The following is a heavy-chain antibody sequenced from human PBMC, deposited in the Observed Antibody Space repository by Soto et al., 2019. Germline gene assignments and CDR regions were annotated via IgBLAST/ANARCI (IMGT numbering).Heavy chain of an antibody. V-gene: IGHV3-74*01. CDR2: ISDDGSTT. CDR1: GFTFSAYW. J-gene: IGHJ4*02. Sequence: GGSRRLSCEVPGFTFSAYWMHWVRQVPGKGLIWVSRISDDGSTTTYADSVKGRFTISRDNAKNTLYLQMNSLRADDTGLYYCSRGPRVSSTGTGAHWGQGTLVTVSS. CDR3: SRGPRVSSTGTGAH. D-gene: IGHD1-1*01.